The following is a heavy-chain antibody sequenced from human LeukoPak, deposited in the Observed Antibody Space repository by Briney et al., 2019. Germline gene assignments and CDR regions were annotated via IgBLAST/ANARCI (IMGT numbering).Heavy chain of an antibody. CDR3: TRDRGAYNLYDY. D-gene: IGHD1-1*01. CDR2: IRSKAYGETA. V-gene: IGHV3-49*03. J-gene: IGHJ4*02. Sequence: GGSLRLSCTASGFTFGDYAMSWIRKAPGKGLEWVGFIRSKAYGETADYAASVKGRFTISRDDSKAIAYLQMNSLKTEDTAVYHCTRDRGAYNLYDYWGQGTLVTVSS. CDR1: GFTFGDYA.